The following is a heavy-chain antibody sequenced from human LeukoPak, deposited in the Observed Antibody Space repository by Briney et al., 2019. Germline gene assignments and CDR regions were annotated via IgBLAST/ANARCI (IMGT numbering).Heavy chain of an antibody. CDR3: ARGWSGSGSYRNWFDP. J-gene: IGHJ5*02. Sequence: SETLSLTCTVSGGSISSYYWSWIRQPPGKGLEWIGYIYYSGSTNYNPSLKSRVTISVDTSKNQFSLKLSSVTAADTAVYYCARGWSGSGSYRNWFDPWGQGTLVTVSS. CDR2: IYYSGST. V-gene: IGHV4-59*12. CDR1: GGSISSYY. D-gene: IGHD3-10*01.